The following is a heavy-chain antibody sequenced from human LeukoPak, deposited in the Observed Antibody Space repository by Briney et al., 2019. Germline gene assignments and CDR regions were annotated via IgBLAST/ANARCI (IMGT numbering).Heavy chain of an antibody. CDR2: IRGSGGST. CDR1: GFTFSSYA. V-gene: IGHV3-23*01. D-gene: IGHD1-26*01. CDR3: ARVRKWELRRVFDY. J-gene: IGHJ4*02. Sequence: GGSLRLSCSASGFTFSSYAMSWVRQAPGKGLEWVSAIRGSGGSTYYADSVKGRFTISRDNSKNTLYLQMNSLRDEDTAVYYCARVRKWELRRVFDYWGQGTLVTVSS.